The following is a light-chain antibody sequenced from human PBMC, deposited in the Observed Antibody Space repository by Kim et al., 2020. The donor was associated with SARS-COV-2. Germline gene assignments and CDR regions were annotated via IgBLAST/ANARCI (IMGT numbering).Light chain of an antibody. CDR3: NSRDSSGNHWV. CDR2: GKN. J-gene: IGLJ3*02. V-gene: IGLV3-19*01. CDR1: SLRSYY. Sequence: SSELTQDPAVSVALGQTVRITCQGDSLRSYYASWYQQKPGQAPLLVIYGKNNRPSGIPDRFSGSSSGNTASLTITGAQAEDEADYCCNSRDSSGNHWVFGGGTKLTVL.